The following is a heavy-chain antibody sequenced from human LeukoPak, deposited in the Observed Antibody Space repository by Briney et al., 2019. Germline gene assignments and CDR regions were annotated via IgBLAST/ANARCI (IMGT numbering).Heavy chain of an antibody. V-gene: IGHV4-59*01. D-gene: IGHD3-22*01. CDR2: IYYSGST. Sequence: SETLSLTCTVSGGSISSYYWSWIRQPPGKGLEWIGYIYYSGSTNYNPSLKSRVTISVDTSKNQFSLKLSSVTAADTAVYYCARGTLYYYDSSGYYPYFDYWGQGTLVPVSS. CDR1: GGSISSYY. CDR3: ARGTLYYYDSSGYYPYFDY. J-gene: IGHJ4*02.